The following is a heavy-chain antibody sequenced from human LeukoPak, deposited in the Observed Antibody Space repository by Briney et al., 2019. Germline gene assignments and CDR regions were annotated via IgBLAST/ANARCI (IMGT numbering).Heavy chain of an antibody. Sequence: SETLSLTCAVSDYSISSGYYWGWIRQSPEKVLEWIGSFYHGGSTYYNPSLKTRVTISEDTSKNQFSLKLISVTAADTAVYYCARGWSRNYYDSSAYYYEDWFDPWGQGTLVTVSS. J-gene: IGHJ5*02. CDR2: FYHGGST. CDR1: DYSISSGYY. D-gene: IGHD3-22*01. CDR3: ARGWSRNYYDSSAYYYEDWFDP. V-gene: IGHV4-38-2*01.